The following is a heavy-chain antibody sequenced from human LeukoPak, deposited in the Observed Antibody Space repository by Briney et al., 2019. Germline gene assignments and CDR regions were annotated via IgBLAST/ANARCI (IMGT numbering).Heavy chain of an antibody. J-gene: IGHJ4*02. Sequence: PGGSLRLSCAASGFIVSRNYMNWVRQAPGKGLEGVSVIYSGGSTYYADSVKGRFTISRDNSKNTVDLQMNDLRAEDTAVYYCARSWDARLNFDYWGQGTLVTVSS. V-gene: IGHV3-66*02. D-gene: IGHD1-26*01. CDR1: GFIVSRNY. CDR2: IYSGGST. CDR3: ARSWDARLNFDY.